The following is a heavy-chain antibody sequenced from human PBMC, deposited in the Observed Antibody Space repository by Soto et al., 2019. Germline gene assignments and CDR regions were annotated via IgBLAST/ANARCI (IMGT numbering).Heavy chain of an antibody. D-gene: IGHD5-12*01. CDR2: IYYSGST. Sequence: SETLSLTCTVSGGSISSYYWSWIRQPPGKGLEWIGYIYYSGSTNYNPSLKSRVTISVDTSKNQFSLKLSSVTAADTAVYYCARDYRGYDLGGYYYYYYGMDVWGQGTTVTVSS. V-gene: IGHV4-59*01. CDR3: ARDYRGYDLGGYYYYYYGMDV. J-gene: IGHJ6*02. CDR1: GGSISSYY.